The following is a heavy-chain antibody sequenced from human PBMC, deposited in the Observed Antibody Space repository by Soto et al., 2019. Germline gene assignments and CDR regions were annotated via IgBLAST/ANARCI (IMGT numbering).Heavy chain of an antibody. CDR2: IYYTGTT. Sequence: SETLSLTCTVSGGSISSGGYYWNWIRQPPGKGLEWIGYIYYTGTTNYNPSLKSRVTLSVDTSKNQFSLKLNSVTAADTAVYFCARDRMDSSPPRAWGKGTLVTVSS. J-gene: IGHJ5*02. CDR1: GGSISSGGYY. D-gene: IGHD6-6*01. V-gene: IGHV4-61*08. CDR3: ARDRMDSSPPRA.